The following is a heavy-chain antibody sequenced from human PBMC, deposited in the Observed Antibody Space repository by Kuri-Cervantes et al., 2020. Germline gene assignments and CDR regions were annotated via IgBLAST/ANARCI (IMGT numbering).Heavy chain of an antibody. J-gene: IGHJ4*02. CDR3: ARDHAYGDYPPY. CDR2: VYYSGST. V-gene: IGHV4-34*11. CDR1: GGSFSGYY. D-gene: IGHD4-17*01. Sequence: GSLRLSCAVYGGSFSGYYWSWIRQPPGKGLEWIGYVYYSGSTDYNPSLESRVRISVDTSKNQFSLKVYSVTAADTAEYFCARDHAYGDYPPYWGQGILVTVSS.